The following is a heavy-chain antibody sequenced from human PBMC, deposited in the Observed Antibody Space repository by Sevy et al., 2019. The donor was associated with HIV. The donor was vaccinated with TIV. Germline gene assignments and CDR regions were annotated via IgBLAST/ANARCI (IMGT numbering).Heavy chain of an antibody. V-gene: IGHV3-23*01. CDR3: VKDTPFRRFTLSGMAGAHEYYFDY. Sequence: GGSLRLSCAASGFNFNNYVMTWVRQAPGKGREWVSTISASGSVTYYSDSVRGRFTISRDNSRNTVSLQMNSLRVEDTATYYCVKDTPFRRFTLSGMAGAHEYYFDYWGEGTRVTVSS. J-gene: IGHJ4*02. CDR1: GFNFNNYV. CDR2: ISASGSVT. D-gene: IGHD3-3*01.